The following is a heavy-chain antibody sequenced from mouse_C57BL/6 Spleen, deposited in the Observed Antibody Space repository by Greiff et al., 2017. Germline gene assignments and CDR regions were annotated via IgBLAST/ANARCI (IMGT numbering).Heavy chain of an antibody. J-gene: IGHJ2*01. V-gene: IGHV1-55*01. CDR1: GYTLTSYW. Sequence: QVQLKQPGAELVKPGASVKMSCKASGYTLTSYWITWVKQRPGQGLEWIGDIYPGSGSTNYNEKFKSKATLTVDTSSSTAYMQLSSLTSEDSAVYYCAGEHYGSSYDYWGQGTTLTVSS. CDR3: AGEHYGSSYDY. CDR2: IYPGSGST. D-gene: IGHD1-1*01.